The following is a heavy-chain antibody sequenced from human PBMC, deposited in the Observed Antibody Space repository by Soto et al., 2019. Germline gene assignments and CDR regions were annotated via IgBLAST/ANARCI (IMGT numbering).Heavy chain of an antibody. Sequence: SETLSLTCTVSGGSIISSSYYWGLIRQPPGKALEWIGSIYYTGSTYYNPSLTSRVTISVDTSKNQFSLRLSSVTAADTAVYYCARQEGSTTMYLRCWGQGALVTVSS. CDR3: ARQEGSTTMYLRC. J-gene: IGHJ4*02. D-gene: IGHD1-26*01. CDR2: IYYTGST. CDR1: GGSIISSSYY. V-gene: IGHV4-39*01.